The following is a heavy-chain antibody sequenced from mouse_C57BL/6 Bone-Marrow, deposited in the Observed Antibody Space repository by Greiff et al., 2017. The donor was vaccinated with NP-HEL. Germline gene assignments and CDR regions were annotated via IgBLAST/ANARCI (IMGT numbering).Heavy chain of an antibody. CDR2: IDPSDSYT. D-gene: IGHD4-1*01. V-gene: IGHV1-59*01. CDR1: GYTFTSYW. CDR3: ASGQFQNWAWFAY. J-gene: IGHJ3*01. Sequence: VQLQQPGAELVRPGTSVKLSCKASGYTFTSYWMHWVKQRPGQGLEWIGVIDPSDSYTNYNQKFKGKATLTVDTSSSTAYMQLSSLTSEDSAVYYCASGQFQNWAWFAYWGQGTLVTVSA.